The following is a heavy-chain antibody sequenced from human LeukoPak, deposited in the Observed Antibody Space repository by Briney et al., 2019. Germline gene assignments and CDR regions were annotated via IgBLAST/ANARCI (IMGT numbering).Heavy chain of an antibody. CDR2: ISYDGGNK. Sequence: PGGSLRLSCAASGFTFSSYGMHWVRQAPGKGLEWVAVISYDGGNKYYADSVKGRFTISRDNSKNTLYLQMNSLRAEDTAVYYCAKERWYYGSGSSSFDYWGQGTLVTVSS. J-gene: IGHJ4*02. CDR1: GFTFSSYG. D-gene: IGHD3-10*01. V-gene: IGHV3-30*18. CDR3: AKERWYYGSGSSSFDY.